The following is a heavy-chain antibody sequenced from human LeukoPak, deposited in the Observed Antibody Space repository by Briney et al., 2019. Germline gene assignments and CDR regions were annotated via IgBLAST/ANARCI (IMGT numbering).Heavy chain of an antibody. CDR1: GGSISSGDYY. V-gene: IGHV4-30-4*01. J-gene: IGHJ5*02. CDR3: ARGGIVATRITTWFDP. Sequence: SETLSLTCTASGGSISSGDYYWSWIRQPPGKGLEWIGYIYYSGSTYYNPSLKSRVTISVDTSKNQFSLKLSSVTAADTAVYYCARGGIVATRITTWFDPWGQGTLVTVSS. D-gene: IGHD5-12*01. CDR2: IYYSGST.